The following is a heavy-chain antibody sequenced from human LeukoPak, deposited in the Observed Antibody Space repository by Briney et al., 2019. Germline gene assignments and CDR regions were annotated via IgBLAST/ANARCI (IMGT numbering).Heavy chain of an antibody. Sequence: SETLSLTCTVSGGSISSSSYYWGWIRQPPGKGLEWIGSIYYSGSTYYNPSLKSRVTISVDTSKNQFSLKLSSVTAADTAVYYCARSVDYYGSSSDFEYWGQGTLVTVSS. D-gene: IGHD3-10*01. CDR3: ARSVDYYGSSSDFEY. V-gene: IGHV4-39*07. J-gene: IGHJ4*02. CDR1: GGSISSSSYY. CDR2: IYYSGST.